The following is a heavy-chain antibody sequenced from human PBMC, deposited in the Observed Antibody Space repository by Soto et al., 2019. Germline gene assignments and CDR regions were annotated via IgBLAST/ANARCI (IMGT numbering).Heavy chain of an antibody. CDR1: GFTFSSYG. CDR3: AKNEVHYYYYYMDV. V-gene: IGHV3-33*06. Sequence: GGSLRLSCAASGFTFSSYGMHWVRQAPGKGLEWVAVIWYDGSNKYYADSVKGRFTISRDNSKNTLYLQMNSPRAEDTAIYYCAKNEVHYYYYYMDVWGKGTTVTVSS. CDR2: IWYDGSNK. D-gene: IGHD1-1*01. J-gene: IGHJ6*03.